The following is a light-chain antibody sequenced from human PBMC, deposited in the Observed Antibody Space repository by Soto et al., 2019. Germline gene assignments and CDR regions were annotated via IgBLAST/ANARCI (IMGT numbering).Light chain of an antibody. CDR1: QSVSSSY. CDR3: QQYCSSPLT. CDR2: GAS. Sequence: EIVLTQSPGTLSFSPGERATLSCRASQSVSSSYLAWYQQKPGQAPGLLIYGASSRATGIPDRFSGSGSGTDFTLTISRLEPEDFAVYYCQQYCSSPLTFGGGTKVEIK. J-gene: IGKJ4*01. V-gene: IGKV3-20*01.